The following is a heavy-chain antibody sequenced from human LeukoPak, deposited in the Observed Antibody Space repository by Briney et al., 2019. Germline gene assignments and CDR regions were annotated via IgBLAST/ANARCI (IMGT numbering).Heavy chain of an antibody. V-gene: IGHV4-34*01. Sequence: PSETLSLTCAVYGGSFSGYYWSWIRQPPGKGLEWIGEINHSGSTNYNPSLKSRVTISVGTSKNQFSLKLSSVTAADTAVYYCARDPGAVAGPSYNWFDPWGQGTLVTVSS. CDR3: ARDPGAVAGPSYNWFDP. CDR2: INHSGST. CDR1: GGSFSGYY. D-gene: IGHD6-19*01. J-gene: IGHJ5*02.